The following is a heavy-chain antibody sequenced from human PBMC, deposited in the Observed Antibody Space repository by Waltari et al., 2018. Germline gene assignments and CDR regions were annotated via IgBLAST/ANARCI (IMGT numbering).Heavy chain of an antibody. CDR3: AKDRGAGGNSGPNDY. V-gene: IGHV1-2*02. J-gene: IGHJ4*02. CDR1: GFTFSVYY. Sequence: QVQLVQSGAEVKKPGASVKVSCKTSGFTFSVYYLHWVRQAPGQGPEWMGWINPYSGGTLYAQKFQGRVTMTRDSSINTVYIELSKLTSDDTAIYYCAKDRGAGGNSGPNDYWGQGTLVTVSS. D-gene: IGHD3-10*01. CDR2: INPYSGGT.